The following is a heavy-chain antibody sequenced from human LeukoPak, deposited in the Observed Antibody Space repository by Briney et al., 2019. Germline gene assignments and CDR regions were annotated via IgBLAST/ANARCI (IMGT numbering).Heavy chain of an antibody. CDR2: IYSGGST. V-gene: IGHV3-66*04. J-gene: IGHJ4*02. CDR1: GFTVSSNY. Sequence: GGSLRLSCAASGFTVSSNYMSWVRQAPGKGLEWVSVIYSGGSTYYADSVKGRFTISRDNSKNTLFLQMNSLRAEDTAVYYCAKQGYCGGGSCHRYDYWGQGTLVTVSS. CDR3: AKQGYCGGGSCHRYDY. D-gene: IGHD2-15*01.